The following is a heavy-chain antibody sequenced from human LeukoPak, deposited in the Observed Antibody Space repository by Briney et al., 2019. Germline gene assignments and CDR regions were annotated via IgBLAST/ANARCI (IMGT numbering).Heavy chain of an antibody. CDR1: GSTVSSNY. V-gene: IGHV3-53*01. Sequence: GGSLRLSCAASGSTVSSNYMSWVRQAPGKGLEWVSVIYSGGSTYSADSVKGRFTISRDNSKNTVYLQMNSLRAEDTAVYYCARNRENSGWFDYWGQGTLVTVSS. J-gene: IGHJ5*01. CDR3: ARNRENSGWFDY. D-gene: IGHD6-19*01. CDR2: IYSGGST.